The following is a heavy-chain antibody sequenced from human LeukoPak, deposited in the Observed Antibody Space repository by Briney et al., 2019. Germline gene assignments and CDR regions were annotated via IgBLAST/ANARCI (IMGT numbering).Heavy chain of an antibody. D-gene: IGHD6-13*01. CDR3: ARDGYLHSTTGTFDM. J-gene: IGHJ3*02. CDR2: IKQDGSEK. V-gene: IGHV3-7*01. Sequence: GGSLRLSCAASRFTFSSYWMSWVGQAPGKGLEGVTNIKQDGSEKYYVDSVKGRFTISRDNVKNSLYLQMNNLRAEDTAVYYCARDGYLHSTTGTFDMWGQGTMVTVSS. CDR1: RFTFSSYW.